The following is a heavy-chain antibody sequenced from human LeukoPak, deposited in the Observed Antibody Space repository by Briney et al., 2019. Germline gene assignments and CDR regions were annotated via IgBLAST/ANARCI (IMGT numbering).Heavy chain of an antibody. Sequence: GGSLRLSCAASGFTFSSYSMNWVRQAPGKGLEWVSYISSSSSTIYYTDSVKGRFTISRDNAKNSLYLQMNSLRAEDTAVYYCARRAGAYSHPYDYWGQGTLVTVSS. D-gene: IGHD4/OR15-4a*01. CDR2: ISSSSSTI. J-gene: IGHJ4*02. CDR1: GFTFSSYS. V-gene: IGHV3-48*01. CDR3: ARRAGAYSHPYDY.